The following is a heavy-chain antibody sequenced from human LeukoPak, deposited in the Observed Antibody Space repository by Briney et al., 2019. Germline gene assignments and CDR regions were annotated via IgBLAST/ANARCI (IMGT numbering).Heavy chain of an antibody. Sequence: PSETLSLTCSGSNYSISNSLYWGWLRQPPGKGLEWIGSIYRSGSTFYNPSLKSRVTISLDTSKDQFSLKLSSVTAADTAVYFCARGTYGYYMDVWGKGTTVTVSS. J-gene: IGHJ6*03. V-gene: IGHV4-38-2*02. CDR1: NYSISNSLY. CDR2: IYRSGST. D-gene: IGHD4-17*01. CDR3: ARGTYGYYMDV.